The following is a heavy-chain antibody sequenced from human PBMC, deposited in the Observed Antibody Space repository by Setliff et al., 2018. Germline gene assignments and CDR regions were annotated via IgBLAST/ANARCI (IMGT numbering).Heavy chain of an antibody. D-gene: IGHD3-10*01. V-gene: IGHV1-69*05. CDR3: ARDPWFGEGDAFDI. J-gene: IGHJ3*02. CDR2: IIPIFGTA. Sequence: SVKVSCKASGGTFSSYAISWVRQAPGQGLEWMGGIIPIFGTANYAQKFQGRVTITRDTSASTAYMELSSLGSEDTAVYYCARDPWFGEGDAFDIWGQGTMVTVSS. CDR1: GGTFSSYA.